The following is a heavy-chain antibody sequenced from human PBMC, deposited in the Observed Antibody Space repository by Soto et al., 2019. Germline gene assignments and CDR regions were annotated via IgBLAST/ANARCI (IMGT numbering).Heavy chain of an antibody. CDR1: GYTITGYY. Sequence: GASVKVACKASGYTITGYYMHWVRQAPGQGLEWMGWINPNSGGTNYAQKFQGWVTMTRDTSISTAYMELSRLRSDDTAVYYCARSLVRNDGMDVWGQGTTVTVSS. CDR3: ARSLVRNDGMDV. V-gene: IGHV1-2*04. CDR2: INPNSGGT. D-gene: IGHD1-26*01. J-gene: IGHJ6*02.